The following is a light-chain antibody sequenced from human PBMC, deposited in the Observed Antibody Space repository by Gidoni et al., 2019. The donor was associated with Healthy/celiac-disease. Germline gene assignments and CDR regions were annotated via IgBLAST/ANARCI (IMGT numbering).Light chain of an antibody. CDR3: QQYYNLLFT. CDR1: QDISNY. J-gene: IGKJ3*01. CDR2: DAS. Sequence: DIQMTQSPSSLSASVGDRVTITCQASQDISNYLNWYQQKPGKAPKRLIYDASNFETGVPSRFSGSGSGTDFTFTISSLQPEDIATYYCQQYYNLLFTFGPGTKVDIK. V-gene: IGKV1-33*01.